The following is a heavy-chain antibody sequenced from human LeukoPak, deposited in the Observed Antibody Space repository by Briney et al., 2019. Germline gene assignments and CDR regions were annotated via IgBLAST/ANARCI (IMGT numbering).Heavy chain of an antibody. CDR1: GFTFSSYW. CDR2: INSDGSST. CDR3: ARGYYYDSSGYWAY. J-gene: IGHJ4*02. D-gene: IGHD3-22*01. V-gene: IGHV3-74*01. Sequence: SGGSLRLSCAASGFTFSSYWMHWVRQAPGKGLVCVSRINSDGSSTSYADSVKGRFTISRDNAKNTLYLQMNSLRAEDTAVYYCARGYYYDSSGYWAYWGQGTLVTVSS.